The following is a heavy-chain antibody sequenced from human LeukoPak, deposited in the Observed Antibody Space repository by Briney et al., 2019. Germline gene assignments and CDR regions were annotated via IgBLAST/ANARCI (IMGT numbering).Heavy chain of an antibody. CDR3: AKWMSRVQAFDI. J-gene: IGHJ3*02. Sequence: RQAPXXXLXWVACIGGSGGAIYYIDSVKGRFTISKDNSKSTLYLQMNSLRADDTAVYFCAKWMSRVQAFDIWGQGTMVTVSS. CDR2: IGGSGGAI. D-gene: IGHD5-12*01. V-gene: IGHV3-23*01.